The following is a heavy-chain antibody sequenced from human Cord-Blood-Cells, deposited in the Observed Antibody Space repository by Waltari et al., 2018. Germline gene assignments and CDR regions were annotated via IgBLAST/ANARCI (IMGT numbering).Heavy chain of an antibody. D-gene: IGHD5-12*01. J-gene: IGHJ4*02. Sequence: QVQLVESGGGVVQPGRSLRLSCAASGFTFSSYGMHWVRQAPGKGLEWVAVIWYDGSNKYYADSVKSLFTNSRDNSKNPLYLQMNSRRAEDTAVYYCARGYSGYDPYYFDYWGQGTLVTVSS. CDR3: ARGYSGYDPYYFDY. CDR2: IWYDGSNK. CDR1: GFTFSSYG. V-gene: IGHV3-33*01.